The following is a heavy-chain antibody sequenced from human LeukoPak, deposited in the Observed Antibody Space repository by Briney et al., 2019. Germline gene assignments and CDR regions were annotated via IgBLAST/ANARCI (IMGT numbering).Heavy chain of an antibody. V-gene: IGHV3-11*03. CDR1: GLTFSDYY. D-gene: IGHD5-18*01. CDR3: ARGGYSYVFDY. Sequence: GSLRLSRAASGLTFSDYYMSWIRQAPGKGLEWVSYISRSSSHTDYADSVKGRFTISRDNAKNSLYLQMNSLRAEDTAVYYCARGGYSYVFDYWGQGTMVTVSS. J-gene: IGHJ4*02. CDR2: ISRSSSHT.